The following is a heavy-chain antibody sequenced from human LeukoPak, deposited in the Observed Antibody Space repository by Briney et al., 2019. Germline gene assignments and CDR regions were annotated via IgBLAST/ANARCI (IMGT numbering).Heavy chain of an antibody. CDR3: ARGAQLTDY. J-gene: IGHJ4*02. Sequence: GGSLRLSRAASGFTFYTYGMHWVRQAPGKGLEYVSGIGPDGGTTYYAKSVKGRFTISRDNSKSMVYLQMGSLTADDMAVYYCARGAQLTDYWGQGTLVTVSS. CDR1: GFTFYTYG. CDR2: IGPDGGTT. D-gene: IGHD6-13*01. V-gene: IGHV3-64*01.